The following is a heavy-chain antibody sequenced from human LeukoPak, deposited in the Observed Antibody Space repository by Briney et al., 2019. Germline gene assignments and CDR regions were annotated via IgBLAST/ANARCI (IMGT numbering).Heavy chain of an antibody. V-gene: IGHV3-23*01. CDR1: GFTFSSYA. Sequence: GGSLRLSCAASGFTFSSYAMSWVRQPPGKGLEWVSGISGSGDNTYYADSVKGRFTISRDNAKNSLFLQMNSLRAEDTAVYYCARDSRGYTYGSDYYFYGMDVWGQGTTVTVSS. CDR3: ARDSRGYTYGSDYYFYGMDV. J-gene: IGHJ6*02. D-gene: IGHD5-18*01. CDR2: ISGSGDNT.